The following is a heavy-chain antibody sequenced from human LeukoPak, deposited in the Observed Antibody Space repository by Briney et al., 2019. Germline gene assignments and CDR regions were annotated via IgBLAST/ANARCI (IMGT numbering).Heavy chain of an antibody. Sequence: SGGSLRLSCTASGFTFSSYWMSWVRQAPGKGLEWVANTEQDESEKNYVDSVKGRFTISRDNAKNSLYLQMNSLRAEDTAVYYCAREVGSPAVRSAFDLWGQGTMVTVSS. J-gene: IGHJ3*01. CDR1: GFTFSSYW. CDR3: AREVGSPAVRSAFDL. V-gene: IGHV3-7*01. D-gene: IGHD2-15*01. CDR2: TEQDESEK.